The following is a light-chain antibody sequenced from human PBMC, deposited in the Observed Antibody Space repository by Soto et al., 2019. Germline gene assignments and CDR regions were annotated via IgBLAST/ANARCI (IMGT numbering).Light chain of an antibody. CDR1: QSISSY. J-gene: IGKJ4*01. CDR2: AAS. CDR3: QQRSNWRLT. Sequence: DIQMTQSPSSLSASVGDRVTITCGASQSISSYLNWYQQKPGKAPKLLIYAASSFQSGVPSRFSGSGSGTDFTLTISSLEPEDFAVYYCQQRSNWRLTFGGGTKVDIK. V-gene: IGKV1-39*01.